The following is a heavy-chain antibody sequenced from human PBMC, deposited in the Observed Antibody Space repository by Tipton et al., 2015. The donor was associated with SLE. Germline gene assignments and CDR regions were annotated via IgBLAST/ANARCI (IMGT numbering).Heavy chain of an antibody. CDR1: GGSISSYY. CDR3: ARDFPHYYDSRGPLDY. D-gene: IGHD3-22*01. J-gene: IGHJ4*02. Sequence: TLSLTCTVSGGSISSYYWSWIRQPAGKGLEWIGRIYTSGSTNYNPSLTSRVTMSVDTSKNQFSLKLSSVTAADTAVYYCARDFPHYYDSRGPLDYWGPGTLVTVSS. CDR2: IYTSGST. V-gene: IGHV4-4*07.